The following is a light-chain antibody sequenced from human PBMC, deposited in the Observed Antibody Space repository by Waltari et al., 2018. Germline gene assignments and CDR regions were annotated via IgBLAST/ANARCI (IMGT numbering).Light chain of an antibody. CDR2: FDK. J-gene: IGLJ3*02. Sequence: SYVLTQPPSVSVAPSKTATITCGGDNIGSQSLHWSQQRSGQAPLLVLYFDKNRPSGIPERFSGSNSGNTATLTINRVEAGDEADYYCQVWHAGVNSGVFGGGTKLTVL. CDR1: NIGSQS. CDR3: QVWHAGVNSGV. V-gene: IGLV3-21*04.